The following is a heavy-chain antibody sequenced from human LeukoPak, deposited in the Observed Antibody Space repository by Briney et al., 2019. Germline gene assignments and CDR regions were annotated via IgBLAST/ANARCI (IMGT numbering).Heavy chain of an antibody. CDR1: GGSFSGYY. CDR2: IYYSGST. Sequence: PSETLSLTCAVYGGSFSGYYWSWIRQHPGKGLEWIGYIYYSGSTYYNPSLKSRVTISVDTSKNQFSLKLSSVTAADTAVYYCARETGSFDYWGQGTLVTVSS. J-gene: IGHJ4*02. D-gene: IGHD1-1*01. V-gene: IGHV4-31*11. CDR3: ARETGSFDY.